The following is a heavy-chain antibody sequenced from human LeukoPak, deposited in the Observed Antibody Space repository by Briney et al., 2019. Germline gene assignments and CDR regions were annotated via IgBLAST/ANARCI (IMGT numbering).Heavy chain of an antibody. J-gene: IGHJ4*02. CDR3: ARRLVRGRATVTTFFFPV. D-gene: IGHD4-17*01. CDR1: GGSFSGYY. V-gene: IGHV4-34*01. CDR2: INHSGST. Sequence: SETLALTCAVYGGSFSGYYWSWIRQPPGKGLEWMGEINHSGSTNYNPSLKSRVTISVDTSKNQFSLKLSSVTAADTAVYYCARRLVRGRATVTTFFFPVWGQGTLVTVSS.